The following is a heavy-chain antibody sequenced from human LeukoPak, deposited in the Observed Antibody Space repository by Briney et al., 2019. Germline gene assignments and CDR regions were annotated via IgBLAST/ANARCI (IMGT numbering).Heavy chain of an antibody. Sequence: SETLSLTCAVYGGSFSGYYWSWIRQPPGKGLEWIGEINHSGSTNYNPSLKSRVTISVDTSKNQFSLKLSSVTAADTAVYYCARVHGDYDYVWGSYRPQYYFDYWGQGTLVTVSS. CDR2: INHSGST. CDR3: ARVHGDYDYVWGSYRPQYYFDY. J-gene: IGHJ4*02. CDR1: GGSFSGYY. V-gene: IGHV4-34*01. D-gene: IGHD3-16*02.